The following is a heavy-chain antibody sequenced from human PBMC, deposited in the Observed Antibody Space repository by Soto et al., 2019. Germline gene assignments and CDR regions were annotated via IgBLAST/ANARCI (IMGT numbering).Heavy chain of an antibody. V-gene: IGHV3-48*03. D-gene: IGHD2-2*02. CDR3: ARVPAAIYYYYYYGMDV. Sequence: GSLRLSCAASGFTFSSYEMNWVRQAPGKGLEWVSYISSSGSTIYYADSVKGRFTISRDNAKNSLYLQMNSLRAEDTAVYYCARVPAAIYYYYYYGMDVWGQGTTVTVSS. J-gene: IGHJ6*02. CDR1: GFTFSSYE. CDR2: ISSSGSTI.